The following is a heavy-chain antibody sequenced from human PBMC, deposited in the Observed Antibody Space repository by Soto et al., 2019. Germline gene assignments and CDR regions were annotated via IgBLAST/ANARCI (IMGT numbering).Heavy chain of an antibody. Sequence: ASVKVSCKASGGTFSSYAISWVRQAPGQGLEWMGIINPSGGSTSYAQKFQGRVTTTRDTSTSTVYMELSSLRSEDTAVYYCASGIVVPAGAFDIWGQGTMVTVSS. CDR2: INPSGGST. V-gene: IGHV1-46*03. D-gene: IGHD2-2*01. CDR1: GGTFSSYA. CDR3: ASGIVVPAGAFDI. J-gene: IGHJ3*02.